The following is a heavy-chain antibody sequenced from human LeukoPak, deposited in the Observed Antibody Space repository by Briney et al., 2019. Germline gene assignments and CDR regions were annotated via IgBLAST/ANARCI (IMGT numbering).Heavy chain of an antibody. Sequence: PGGSLRLSCAASGFTFSSYAMSWVRQAPGKGLEWVSTISGSGGSIYYADSVKGRFTISRDNSKNTLYLQMNSLRAEDTAVYYCAKRGYYYDSSGYYYFDYWGQGTLVTVSS. CDR2: ISGSGGSI. CDR1: GFTFSSYA. D-gene: IGHD3-22*01. V-gene: IGHV3-23*01. CDR3: AKRGYYYDSSGYYYFDY. J-gene: IGHJ4*02.